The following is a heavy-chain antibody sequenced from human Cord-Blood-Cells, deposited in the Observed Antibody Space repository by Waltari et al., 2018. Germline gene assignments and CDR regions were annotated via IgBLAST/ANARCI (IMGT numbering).Heavy chain of an antibody. CDR2: ISWDGGST. J-gene: IGHJ3*02. CDR1: GFTFDDYN. Sequence: EVQLVESGGVVVQHGGSLRLSCAASGFTFDDYNIHWFRQAPGKGLEWVSLISWDGGSTYYADSVKGRFTISRDNSKNSLYLQMNSLRTEDTALYYCAKTITGDDAFDIWGQGTMVTVSS. V-gene: IGHV3-43*01. CDR3: AKTITGDDAFDI. D-gene: IGHD7-27*01.